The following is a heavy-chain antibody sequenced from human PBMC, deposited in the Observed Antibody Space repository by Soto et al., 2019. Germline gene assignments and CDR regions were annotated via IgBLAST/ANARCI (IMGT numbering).Heavy chain of an antibody. Sequence: SETLSLTCTVSGGSISNYYWSWIRQPPGKGLEWIGYIYYSGSTNYNPSLKSRVTISVDTSKNQFSLKLSSVTAADTVVYYCAREQAGWFDPWGQGTLVTVSS. J-gene: IGHJ5*02. CDR2: IYYSGST. D-gene: IGHD6-13*01. CDR1: GGSISNYY. CDR3: AREQAGWFDP. V-gene: IGHV4-59*01.